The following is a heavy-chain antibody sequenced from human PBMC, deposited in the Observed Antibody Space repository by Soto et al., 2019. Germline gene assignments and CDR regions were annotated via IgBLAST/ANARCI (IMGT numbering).Heavy chain of an antibody. CDR3: TTYHGDYNFDH. V-gene: IGHV1-24*01. Sequence: QVQLVQSGAEVKKPGASVKVSCKVSGYTLNEVAMHWVRQAPGKGLEWLGGFDPDEAETIYAPRSQGRVTMTEDTSTDTVSMELSSLRSQDTALYFCTTYHGDYNFDHWGQGTLVTVSS. D-gene: IGHD4-17*01. CDR1: GYTLNEVA. CDR2: FDPDEAET. J-gene: IGHJ5*02.